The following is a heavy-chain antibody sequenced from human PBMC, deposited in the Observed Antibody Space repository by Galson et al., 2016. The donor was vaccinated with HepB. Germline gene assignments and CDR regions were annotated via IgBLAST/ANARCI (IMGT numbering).Heavy chain of an antibody. J-gene: IGHJ4*02. D-gene: IGHD3-10*01. Sequence: VKVSCKASGYTFTSYGIDWVRQAPGQGLEWMGRINTYTGNTNYPQKFQGRVTMTTDTSTSTAYMDLRSLRPDDTAVYYCARDRAYGGLMFDSWGQGTLVTVSS. CDR3: ARDRAYGGLMFDS. CDR2: INTYTGNT. CDR1: GYTFTSYG. V-gene: IGHV1-18*01.